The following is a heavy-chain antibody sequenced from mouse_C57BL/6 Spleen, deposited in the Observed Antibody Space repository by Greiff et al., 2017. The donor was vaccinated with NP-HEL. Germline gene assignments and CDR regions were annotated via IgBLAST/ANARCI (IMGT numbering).Heavy chain of an antibody. V-gene: IGHV1-42*01. Sequence: EVQLQQSGPELVKPGASVKISCKASGYSFTGYYMNWVKQSPEKSLEWIGEINPSTGGTTYNQKFKAKATLTVDKSSSTAYMQLKSLTSEDSAVYYCARSSYSDPWFAYWGQGTLVTVSA. D-gene: IGHD2-13*01. J-gene: IGHJ3*01. CDR3: ARSSYSDPWFAY. CDR1: GYSFTGYY. CDR2: INPSTGGT.